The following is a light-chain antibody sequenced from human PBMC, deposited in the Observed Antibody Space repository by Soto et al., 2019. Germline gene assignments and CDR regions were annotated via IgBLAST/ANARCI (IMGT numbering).Light chain of an antibody. CDR1: QSINNW. CDR2: DVS. V-gene: IGKV1-5*01. Sequence: IQMTQSPSTLSASVGDRVTIRCRASQSINNWLAWYQQKPGKAPKLLIYDVSTLESGVASRFSGSGSGTEFTLTISSLQPDDFATYYCQQYNGYSQYSFGQGTKLEI. CDR3: QQYNGYSQYS. J-gene: IGKJ2*01.